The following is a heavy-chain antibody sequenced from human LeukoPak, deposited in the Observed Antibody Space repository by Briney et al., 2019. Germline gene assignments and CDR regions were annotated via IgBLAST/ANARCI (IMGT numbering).Heavy chain of an antibody. CDR3: APYDSDGGLSDY. V-gene: IGHV4-59*03. CDR2: IYYTGST. D-gene: IGHD3-22*01. Sequence: SETLSLTCTVSGDSISRYYWSWIRQPPGKGLEWLGYIYYTGSTNYNPSLKSRVTMSLDTSRNQFSLKLSSVTAADTAVYYCAPYDSDGGLSDYWGQGTLVTVSS. J-gene: IGHJ4*02. CDR1: GDSISRYY.